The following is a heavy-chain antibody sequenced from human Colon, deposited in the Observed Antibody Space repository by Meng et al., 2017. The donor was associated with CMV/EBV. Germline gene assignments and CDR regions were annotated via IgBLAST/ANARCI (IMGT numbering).Heavy chain of an antibody. D-gene: IGHD3-3*01. CDR1: GYTFTGYY. Sequence: ASVKVSCKASGYTFTGYYMHWVRQAPGQGLEWMGWINPNSGGTNYAQKFQGRVTMTRDTSISTAYMELSRLRSDDTAVYYCARGGGTSDFRCAYLDYWGQGTLVTVSS. CDR2: INPNSGGT. V-gene: IGHV1-2*02. J-gene: IGHJ4*02. CDR3: ARGGGTSDFRCAYLDY.